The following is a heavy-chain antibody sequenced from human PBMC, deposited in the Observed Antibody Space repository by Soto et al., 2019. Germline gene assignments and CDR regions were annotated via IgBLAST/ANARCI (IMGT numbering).Heavy chain of an antibody. J-gene: IGHJ4*02. D-gene: IGHD1-1*01. CDR3: AASTATSSL. CDR1: GYSFTNYG. Sequence: QVQLVQSGAEVKKPGASVKVSCKASGYSFTNYGFSWVRQAPEQGLEWMGWINGYNGNTNYAPKLQGRFTMTTDTSTSTAYMELGSLTSDDTAVYFCAASTATSSLWGQGTLVTVSS. CDR2: INGYNGNT. V-gene: IGHV1-18*01.